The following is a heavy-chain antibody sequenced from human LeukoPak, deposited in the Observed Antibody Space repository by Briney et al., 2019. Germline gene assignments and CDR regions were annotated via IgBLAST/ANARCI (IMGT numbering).Heavy chain of an antibody. CDR1: GLTFDDYG. J-gene: IGHJ4*02. CDR3: ARSPRGFLEWFWN. D-gene: IGHD3-3*01. V-gene: IGHV3-20*04. CDR2: INWNGGST. Sequence: PGGSLRLSCAASGLTFDDYGMSWVRQAPEKGLEWVSGINWNGGSTGYADSVKGRFTISRDNAKNSLYLQMNSLRAEDTALYYCARSPRGFLEWFWNWAQGTLVTVFS.